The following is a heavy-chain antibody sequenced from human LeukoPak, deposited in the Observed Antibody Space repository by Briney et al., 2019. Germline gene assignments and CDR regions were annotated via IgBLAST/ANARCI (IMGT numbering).Heavy chain of an antibody. Sequence: SETLSLTCTVSGGSISSYYWSWIRQPPGKGLEWIGYIYSGSTNYNPSLKSRVTISVDTSKNQFSLKLSSVTAADTAVYYCARTPGDILTGYYIDYWGQGTLVTVSS. D-gene: IGHD3-9*01. J-gene: IGHJ4*02. V-gene: IGHV4-59*01. CDR3: ARTPGDILTGYYIDY. CDR2: IYSGST. CDR1: GGSISSYY.